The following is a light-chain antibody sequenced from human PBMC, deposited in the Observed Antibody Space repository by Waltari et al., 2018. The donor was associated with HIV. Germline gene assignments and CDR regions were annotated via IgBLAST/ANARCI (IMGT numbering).Light chain of an antibody. J-gene: IGLJ1*01. Sequence: QSALPQPASVSGSPGQSISISCSGTNSDVGGYHYVSWYQHHPGKAPKLIIFDVSHRPSGISNRFSGSKSGNTASLTISGLQAEDEADYYCSSYTRSTTLDAVFGTGTKVSVL. V-gene: IGLV2-14*01. CDR1: NSDVGGYHY. CDR3: SSYTRSTTLDAV. CDR2: DVS.